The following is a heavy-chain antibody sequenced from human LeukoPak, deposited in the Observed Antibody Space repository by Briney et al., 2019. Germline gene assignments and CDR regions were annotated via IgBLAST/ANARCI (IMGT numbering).Heavy chain of an antibody. CDR1: GGTFSSYA. CDR3: ARGRIAAAGTSYYYGMDV. J-gene: IGHJ6*02. CDR2: IIPIFGTA. V-gene: IGHV1-69*13. Sequence: SVKVSCKASGGTFSSYAISWVRQAPGQGLEWMGWIIPIFGTANYAQKFQGRVTITADESTSTAYMELSSLRSEDTAVYYCARGRIAAAGTSYYYGMDVWGQGTTVTVSS. D-gene: IGHD6-13*01.